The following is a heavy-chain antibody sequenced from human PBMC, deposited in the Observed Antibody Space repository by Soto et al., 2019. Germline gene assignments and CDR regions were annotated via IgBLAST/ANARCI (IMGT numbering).Heavy chain of an antibody. J-gene: IGHJ6*02. CDR3: ARRQIPPPTRGAANARGGVDV. D-gene: IGHD6-13*01. CDR2: ISYDGSNK. V-gene: IGHV3-30*03. Sequence: GGSLRLSCAASGFTFSSYGMHWVRQAPGKGLEWVAVISYDGSNKYYADSVKGRFTISRDNSKNTLYLQMSSLRAEDTAVYYCARRQIPPPTRGAANARGGVDVWGQGTTVTVSS. CDR1: GFTFSSYG.